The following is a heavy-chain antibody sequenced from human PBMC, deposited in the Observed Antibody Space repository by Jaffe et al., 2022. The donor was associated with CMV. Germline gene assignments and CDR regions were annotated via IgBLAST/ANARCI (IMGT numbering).Heavy chain of an antibody. Sequence: QVQLQESGPGLVKPSETLSLTCTVSGGSISSYYWSWIRQPPGKGLEWIGYIYYSGSTNYNPSLKSRVTISVDTSKNQFSLKLSSVTAADTAVYYCARGEMATIARGYYYYYGMDVWGQGTTVTVSS. J-gene: IGHJ6*02. V-gene: IGHV4-59*01. CDR3: ARGEMATIARGYYYYYGMDV. CDR2: IYYSGST. D-gene: IGHD5-12*01. CDR1: GGSISSYY.